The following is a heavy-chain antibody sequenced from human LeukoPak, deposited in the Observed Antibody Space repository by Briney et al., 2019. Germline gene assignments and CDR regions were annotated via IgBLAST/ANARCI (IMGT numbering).Heavy chain of an antibody. CDR1: GGTFSSYT. D-gene: IGHD3-3*01. J-gene: IGHJ3*02. Sequence: SVKVSCKASGGTFSSYTISWVRQAPGQGLEWMGRIIPILGIANCAQKFQGRVTITADKSTSTAYMELSSLRSEDTAVYYCARDPPAYYDFWSGYRRSPDAFDIWGQGTMVTVSS. CDR3: ARDPPAYYDFWSGYRRSPDAFDI. V-gene: IGHV1-69*04. CDR2: IIPILGIA.